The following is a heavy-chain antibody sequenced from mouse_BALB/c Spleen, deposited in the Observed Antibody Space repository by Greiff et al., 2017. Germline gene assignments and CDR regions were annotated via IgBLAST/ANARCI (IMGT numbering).Heavy chain of an antibody. Sequence: EVKLQESGGGLVKPGGSLKLSCAASGFTFSDYYMYWVRQTPEKRLEWVATISDGGSYTYYPDSVKGRFTISRDNAKNNLYLQMSSLKSEDTAMYYCARDGNPYAMDYWGQGTSVTVSS. V-gene: IGHV5-4*02. J-gene: IGHJ4*01. CDR2: ISDGGSYT. CDR3: ARDGNPYAMDY. D-gene: IGHD2-1*01. CDR1: GFTFSDYY.